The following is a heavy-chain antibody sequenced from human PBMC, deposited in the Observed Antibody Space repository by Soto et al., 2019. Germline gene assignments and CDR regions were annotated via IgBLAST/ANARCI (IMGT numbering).Heavy chain of an antibody. CDR1: GYTVTGYY. CDR3: AVAAPLDYYYGMDV. Sequence: ASVKVSCKASGYTVTGYYMHWVRQAPGQGLEWMGWINPNSGGTNYAQKFQGWVTMTRDTSISKAYMELSRLRSDDTAVYYCAVAAPLDYYYGMDVWGQGTTVNVS. CDR2: INPNSGGT. V-gene: IGHV1-2*04. D-gene: IGHD6-6*01. J-gene: IGHJ6*01.